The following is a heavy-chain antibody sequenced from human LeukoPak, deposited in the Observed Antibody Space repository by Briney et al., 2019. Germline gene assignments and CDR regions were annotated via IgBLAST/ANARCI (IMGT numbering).Heavy chain of an antibody. V-gene: IGHV3-30*03. D-gene: IGHD6-13*01. CDR3: ARGASQTSAAGIPGY. CDR2: ISYDGSNK. CDR1: GFTFSSYG. J-gene: IGHJ4*02. Sequence: GGSLRLSCAASGFTFSSYGMHWVRQASGKGLEWVAVISYDGSNKYYADSVKGRFTISRDNSKNTLYLQMNSLRAEDTAVYYCARGASQTSAAGIPGYWGQGTLVTVSS.